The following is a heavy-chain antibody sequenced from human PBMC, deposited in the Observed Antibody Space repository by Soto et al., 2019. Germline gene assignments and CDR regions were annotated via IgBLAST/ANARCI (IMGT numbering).Heavy chain of an antibody. CDR3: ARGTYYDSSGYQNWYFDL. Sequence: QVQLVQSGAEVKKPGSSVKVSCKASGGTFSSYAISWVRQAPGQGLEWMGGIIPIFGTANYAQKFQGRVTIPADKSTSTAYMELRSRRYEDTAVYYWARGTYYDSSGYQNWYFDLWGRGTLVTVSS. CDR1: GGTFSSYA. V-gene: IGHV1-69*06. D-gene: IGHD3-22*01. CDR2: IIPIFGTA. J-gene: IGHJ2*01.